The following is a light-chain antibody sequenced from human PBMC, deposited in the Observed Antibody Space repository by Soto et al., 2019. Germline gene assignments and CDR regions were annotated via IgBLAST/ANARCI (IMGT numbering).Light chain of an antibody. Sequence: EIVLTQSPGTLSLSAGERATLSCRASQSVSSNYLAGSKQKPGQPHRLLISGASSRATAIPDSFIGSGSGTDFTLTISSLEPEDFAVYYCQHYGRSPPSWTFGQGTKVEIK. CDR2: GAS. V-gene: IGKV3-20*01. CDR1: QSVSSNY. CDR3: QHYGRSPPSWT. J-gene: IGKJ1*01.